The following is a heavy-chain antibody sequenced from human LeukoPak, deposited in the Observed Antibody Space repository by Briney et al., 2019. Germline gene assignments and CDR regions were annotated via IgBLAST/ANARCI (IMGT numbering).Heavy chain of an antibody. D-gene: IGHD3-3*01. J-gene: IGHJ4*02. V-gene: IGHV3-66*02. Sequence: GGSLRLSCAASGVTVSSNYMSWVRQAPGKGLEWVSVIYSGGSTYYADSVKGRFTISRDNSKNTLYLQMNSLRAEDTAVYYCARVYDFWSGYYLDYWGQGTLVTVSS. CDR2: IYSGGST. CDR1: GVTVSSNY. CDR3: ARVYDFWSGYYLDY.